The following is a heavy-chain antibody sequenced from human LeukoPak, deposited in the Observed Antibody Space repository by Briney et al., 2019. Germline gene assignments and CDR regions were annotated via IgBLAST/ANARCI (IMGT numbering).Heavy chain of an antibody. D-gene: IGHD2-8*02. J-gene: IGHJ4*02. V-gene: IGHV1-2*02. CDR3: STEDKYCTGVNCGHY. CDR1: GTTLSNYK. CDR2: IIPDSGGT. Sequence: GASVKVSCKATGTTLSNYKITWVRQAPGQGLEWMGFIIPDSGGTTYQQNFQGRVTMTRDTSISTLYMELSSLRPDDTAVYYCSTEDKYCTGVNCGHYWGQGALVTVSS.